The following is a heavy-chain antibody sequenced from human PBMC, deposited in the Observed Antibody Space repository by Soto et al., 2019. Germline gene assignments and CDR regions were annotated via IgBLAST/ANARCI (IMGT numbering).Heavy chain of an antibody. CDR1: GYTFTSYG. CDR2: ISAYNGNT. Sequence: ASVKVSCKASGYTFTSYGISWVRQAPGQGLEWMGWISAYNGNTNYAQKLQGRVTMTTDTSTSTAYMELRSLRSDDTAVYYCARTDSSGYYLEPKFDPWGQGTLVTVPQ. D-gene: IGHD3-22*01. CDR3: ARTDSSGYYLEPKFDP. V-gene: IGHV1-18*01. J-gene: IGHJ5*02.